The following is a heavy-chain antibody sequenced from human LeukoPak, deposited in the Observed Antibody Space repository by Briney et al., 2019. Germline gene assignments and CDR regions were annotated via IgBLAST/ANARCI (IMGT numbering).Heavy chain of an antibody. CDR2: IYTSGST. V-gene: IGHV4-61*02. J-gene: IGHJ4*02. CDR1: GGSISRGSYY. CDR3: ARGYYDSSGYEL. D-gene: IGHD3-22*01. Sequence: SETLSLTCTVSGGSISRGSYYWSWIRQPAGKGLEWIGRIYTSGSTNYNPSLKSRVTISVDTSKNQFSLKLSSVTAADTAVYYCARGYYDSSGYELWGQGTLVTVSS.